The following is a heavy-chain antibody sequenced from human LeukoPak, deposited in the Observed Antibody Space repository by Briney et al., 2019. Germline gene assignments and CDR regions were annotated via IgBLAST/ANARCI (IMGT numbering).Heavy chain of an antibody. D-gene: IGHD1-26*01. Sequence: PGGSLRLSCAASGFTVSSNYMSWVRQAPGKGLEWVSVIYRGESTYYTESVRGRFMISRDSSKNTLYLQMNSLRAEDTAVYYCVREIGNSGNYDWGQGTLVTVSS. CDR1: GFTVSSNY. V-gene: IGHV3-53*01. CDR2: IYRGEST. CDR3: VREIGNSGNYD. J-gene: IGHJ4*02.